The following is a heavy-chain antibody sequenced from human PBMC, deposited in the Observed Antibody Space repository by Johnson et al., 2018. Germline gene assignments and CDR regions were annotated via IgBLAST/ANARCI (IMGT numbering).Heavy chain of an antibody. CDR1: GFTFRSYA. V-gene: IGHV3-23*04. D-gene: IGHD6-19*01. Sequence: VQLVESGGGLVQPGGSLRLSCAASGFTFRSYAMSWVRQAPGKGLEWVSAISGSGGSTYYADSVKGRFTIARDNSKSTLFLQMNSLRAEDTAVYYCAQAPGPYSSAWYALYYGMDVWGQGTTVTVSS. J-gene: IGHJ6*02. CDR3: AQAPGPYSSAWYALYYGMDV. CDR2: ISGSGGST.